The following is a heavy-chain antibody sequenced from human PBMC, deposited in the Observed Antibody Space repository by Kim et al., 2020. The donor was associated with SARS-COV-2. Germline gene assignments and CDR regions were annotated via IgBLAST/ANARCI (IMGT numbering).Heavy chain of an antibody. CDR3: ARETGGYCSSTSCYSAY. Sequence: LKSRVTISVDTSKNQFSLKLSSVTAADTAVYYCARETGGYCSSTSCYSAYWGQGTLVTVSS. J-gene: IGHJ4*02. V-gene: IGHV4-34*01. D-gene: IGHD2-2*01.